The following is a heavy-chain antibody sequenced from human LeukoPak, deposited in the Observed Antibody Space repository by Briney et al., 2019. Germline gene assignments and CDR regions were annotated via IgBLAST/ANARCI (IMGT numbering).Heavy chain of an antibody. D-gene: IGHD2-2*01. CDR1: GFTFSSYS. CDR2: ISSSSSTI. Sequence: GGSLRLSCAASGFTFSSYSMNWIRQAPGKGLEWVSYISSSSSTIYYADSVKGRFTISRDNAKNSLYLQMNSLRAEDTAVYYCARLPVVPAAIIYYYYYYMDVWGKGTTVTVSS. J-gene: IGHJ6*03. V-gene: IGHV3-48*01. CDR3: ARLPVVPAAIIYYYYYYMDV.